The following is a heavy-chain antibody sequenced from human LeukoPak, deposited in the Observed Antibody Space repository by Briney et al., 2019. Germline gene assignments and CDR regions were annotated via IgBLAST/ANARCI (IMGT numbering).Heavy chain of an antibody. J-gene: IGHJ4*02. V-gene: IGHV4-39*07. CDR2: IYYSGST. D-gene: IGHD2-15*01. CDR1: GGYICSSSYY. Sequence: SETLSLTCTVSGGYICSSSYYWGWIRQPPGKGLEWIGYIYYSGSTNYNPSPKSRVTISVDTSKNQSSLKLSSVTAADTAVYYCARGPHLYCSGGSCYSYDYWGQGTLVTVSS. CDR3: ARGPHLYCSGGSCYSYDY.